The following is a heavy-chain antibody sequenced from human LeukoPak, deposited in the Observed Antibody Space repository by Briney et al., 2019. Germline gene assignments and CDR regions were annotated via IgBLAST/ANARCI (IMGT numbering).Heavy chain of an antibody. Sequence: EASVKVSCKASGYTFTGYYMHWARQAPGQGLEWMGWINPNSGGTNYAQKFQGRVTMTRDTSISTACMELSRLRSDDTAVYYCARVSFPSVYCSSTSCYPLYGMDVWGQGTTVTVSS. J-gene: IGHJ6*02. CDR1: GYTFTGYY. V-gene: IGHV1-2*02. CDR2: INPNSGGT. D-gene: IGHD2-2*01. CDR3: ARVSFPSVYCSSTSCYPLYGMDV.